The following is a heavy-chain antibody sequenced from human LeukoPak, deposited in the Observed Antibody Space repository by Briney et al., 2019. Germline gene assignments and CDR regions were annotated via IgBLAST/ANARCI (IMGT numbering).Heavy chain of an antibody. J-gene: IGHJ6*03. CDR1: GGSFSGYY. CDR2: INHSGST. CDR3: ARGPLMVGKAHYYYYYMDV. V-gene: IGHV4-34*01. Sequence: SETLSLTCAVYGGSFSGYYWSWIRQPPGKGLEWIGEINHSGSTNYNPSLKSRVTISVDTSKNQFSLKLSSVTAADTAVYYCARGPLMVGKAHYYYYYMDVWGKGTTVTVSS. D-gene: IGHD2-8*01.